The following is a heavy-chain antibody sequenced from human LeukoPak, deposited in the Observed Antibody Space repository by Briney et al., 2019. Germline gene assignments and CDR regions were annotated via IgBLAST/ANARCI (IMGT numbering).Heavy chain of an antibody. CDR3: ARDHLLFRQPPNWFDP. Sequence: ASVKVSCKASGYTFTGNYMHWVRQAPGQGLEWMGWINPDSGGTKYAQKFQDRVTMTSDTSISTAYMELSRLRSDDTAVYYCARDHLLFRQPPNWFDPWGQGTLVTVSS. J-gene: IGHJ5*02. CDR2: INPDSGGT. CDR1: GYTFTGNY. D-gene: IGHD1-14*01. V-gene: IGHV1-2*02.